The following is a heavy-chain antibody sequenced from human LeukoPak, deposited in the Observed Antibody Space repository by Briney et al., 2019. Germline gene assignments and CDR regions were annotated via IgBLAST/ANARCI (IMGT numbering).Heavy chain of an antibody. J-gene: IGHJ4*02. CDR3: GRWSGTYRNFDY. CDR1: GVSIISYY. Sequence: SETLSLTCLVSGVSIISYYWSWIRQPPGKGLDWIGSTYYSGSTNYNPPLKSRVTISLDTYKNQFSLKLTSVTPADTAIYYCGRWSGTYRNFDYWGQGTLVTVSP. D-gene: IGHD1-26*01. V-gene: IGHV4-59*01. CDR2: TYYSGST.